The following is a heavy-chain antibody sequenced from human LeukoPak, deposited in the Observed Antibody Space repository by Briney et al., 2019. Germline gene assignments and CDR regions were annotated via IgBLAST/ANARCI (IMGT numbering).Heavy chain of an antibody. J-gene: IGHJ4*02. CDR2: ISAYNGNT. Sequence: GASVKVSCKASGYTFTNYGISWVRRAPGQGLEWMGWISAYNGNTNYAQKLQGRVTMTTDTSTSTAYMELRSLRSDDTAVYYCARDGPYDSSGYYEPFDYWGQGTLVTVSS. D-gene: IGHD3-22*01. CDR1: GYTFTNYG. V-gene: IGHV1-18*01. CDR3: ARDGPYDSSGYYEPFDY.